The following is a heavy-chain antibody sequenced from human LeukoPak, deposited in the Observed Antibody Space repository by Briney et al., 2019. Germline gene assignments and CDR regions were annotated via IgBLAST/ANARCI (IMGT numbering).Heavy chain of an antibody. J-gene: IGHJ3*02. Sequence: GGSLRLSCAASGFTFSSYGMSWVRQAPGTGLEWVSAISGSGGSTYYADSVKGRFTISRDNSKNTLYLQMNSLRAEDTAVYYCAKDLVVITQDDAFDIWGQGTMVTVSS. V-gene: IGHV3-23*01. CDR2: ISGSGGST. D-gene: IGHD3-22*01. CDR3: AKDLVVITQDDAFDI. CDR1: GFTFSSYG.